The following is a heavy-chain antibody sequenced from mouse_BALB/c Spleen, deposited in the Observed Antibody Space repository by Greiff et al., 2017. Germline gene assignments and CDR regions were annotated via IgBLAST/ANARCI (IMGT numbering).Heavy chain of an antibody. D-gene: IGHD1-1*02. CDR1: GFTFSDYY. CDR3: ARADYGQTKLPFAY. CDR2: ISDGGSYT. J-gene: IGHJ3*01. Sequence: EVKLVESGGGLVKPGGSLKLSCAASGFTFSDYYMYWVRQTPEKRLEWVATISDGGSYTYYPDSVKGRFTISRDNAKNNLYLQMSSLKSEDTAMYYCARADYGQTKLPFAYWGQGTLVTVSA. V-gene: IGHV5-4*02.